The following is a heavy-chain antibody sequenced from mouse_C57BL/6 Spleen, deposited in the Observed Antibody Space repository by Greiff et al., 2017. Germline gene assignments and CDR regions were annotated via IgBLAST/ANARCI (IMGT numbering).Heavy chain of an antibody. CDR1: GFTFSNYW. CDR2: IRLKSDNYAT. V-gene: IGHV6-3*01. Sequence: EVKLMESGGGLVQPGGSMKLSCVASGFTFSNYWMNWVRQSPEKGLEWVAQIRLKSDNYATHYAESVKGRFTISRDDSKSSVYLQMNNLRAEDTGIYYCTELDPFAYWGQGTLVTVSA. D-gene: IGHD4-1*01. J-gene: IGHJ3*01. CDR3: TELDPFAY.